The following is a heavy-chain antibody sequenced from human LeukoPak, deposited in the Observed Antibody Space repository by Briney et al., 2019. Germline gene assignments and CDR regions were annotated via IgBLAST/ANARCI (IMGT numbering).Heavy chain of an antibody. V-gene: IGHV3-30*18. Sequence: GGSLRLSCAASGFTFSSYGMHWVRQAPGKGLEWVAVISYDGSNKYYADSVKGRFTISRDNSKNTLYLQMNSLRAEDTAVYYCAKDDAAAYYYYGMDVWGQGTTVTVSS. CDR2: ISYDGSNK. CDR1: GFTFSSYG. J-gene: IGHJ6*02. CDR3: AKDDAAAYYYYGMDV. D-gene: IGHD2-15*01.